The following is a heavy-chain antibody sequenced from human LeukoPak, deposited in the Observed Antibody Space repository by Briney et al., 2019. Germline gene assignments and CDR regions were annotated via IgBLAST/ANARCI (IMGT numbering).Heavy chain of an antibody. D-gene: IGHD6-13*01. V-gene: IGHV3-23*01. Sequence: GGSLRLSCAASGFTFSSYAMGWVHPAPGQGLEWVSATSGSGGSTYYADSVKGRFTISRDNPKHTLYLQMNSLRAEDTAVYYCAKDQNRCWYPGVGNFEHWRQGTLVTVSS. CDR3: AKDQNRCWYPGVGNFEH. CDR1: GFTFSSYA. J-gene: IGHJ1*01. CDR2: TSGSGGST.